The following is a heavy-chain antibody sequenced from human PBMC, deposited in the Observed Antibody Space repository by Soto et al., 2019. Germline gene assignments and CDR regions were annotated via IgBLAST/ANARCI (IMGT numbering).Heavy chain of an antibody. V-gene: IGHV4-34*01. Sequence: SETLSLTCAVYGGSFSGYYWSWIRQPPGKGLEWIGEINHSGSTNYNPSLKSRVTISVDTSKNQFSLKLSSVTAADTAVYYCARLSGIQIFGVVKGPFDYWGQGTLVTVSS. CDR2: INHSGST. CDR1: GGSFSGYY. CDR3: ARLSGIQIFGVVKGPFDY. D-gene: IGHD3-3*01. J-gene: IGHJ4*02.